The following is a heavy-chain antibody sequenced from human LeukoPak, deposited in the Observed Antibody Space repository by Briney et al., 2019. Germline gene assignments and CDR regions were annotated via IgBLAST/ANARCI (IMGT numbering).Heavy chain of an antibody. CDR2: IYYSGST. Sequence: KPSETLSLTCTVSGGSISSSSYYWGWIRQPPGKGLEWIGSIYYSGSTNYNPSLKSRVTISVDTSKNQFSLKLSSVTAADTAVYYCAREYYYGSGSYYKKINWNKVTIDYWGQGTLVTVSS. D-gene: IGHD3-10*01. CDR1: GGSISSSSYY. J-gene: IGHJ4*02. V-gene: IGHV4-39*07. CDR3: AREYYYGSGSYYKKINWNKVTIDY.